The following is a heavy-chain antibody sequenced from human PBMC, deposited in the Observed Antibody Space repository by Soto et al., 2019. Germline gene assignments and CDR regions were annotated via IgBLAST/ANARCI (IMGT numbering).Heavy chain of an antibody. D-gene: IGHD2-15*01. CDR3: ARDLGLRGSDY. CDR2: IYYSGST. Sequence: PSETLSLTCTVSCGSVSSVTYYWSWIRQPPGKGLEWIGYIYYSGSTNYNPSLKSRVTISVDTSKKQFSLKLSSVTAADTAVYYCARDLGLRGSDYWGQGTLVTVSS. J-gene: IGHJ4*02. V-gene: IGHV4-61*01. CDR1: CGSVSSVTYY.